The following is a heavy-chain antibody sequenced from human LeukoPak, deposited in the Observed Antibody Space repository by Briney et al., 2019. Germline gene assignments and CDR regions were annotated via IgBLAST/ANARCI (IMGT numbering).Heavy chain of an antibody. Sequence: PGGSLRLSCAASGFTFSSSAMSWVRQAPGKGLEWVSSISGSDSGGSTYYADSVKGRFTISRDNSKNTLYLQMNSLRAEDTAVYYCAKWGYDSSGYYYPSSHYYYYMDVWGKGTTVTVSS. CDR3: AKWGYDSSGYYYPSSHYYYYMDV. D-gene: IGHD3-22*01. CDR2: ISGSDSGGST. J-gene: IGHJ6*03. V-gene: IGHV3-23*01. CDR1: GFTFSSSA.